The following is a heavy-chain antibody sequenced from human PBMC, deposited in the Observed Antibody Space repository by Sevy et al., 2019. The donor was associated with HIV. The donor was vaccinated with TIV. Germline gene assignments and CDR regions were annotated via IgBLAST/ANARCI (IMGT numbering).Heavy chain of an antibody. D-gene: IGHD1-26*01. CDR1: GFTFSSYA. CDR3: AKDGTKLGAWYAFDY. CDR2: ISGSGGST. Sequence: GGSLRLSCAASGFTFSSYAMSWVRQAPGKGLEWVSAISGSGGSTYYADSVKGRFTISRDNSKNTLYLQMNSLRAGDTAVYYCAKDGTKLGAWYAFDYWGQGTLVTVSS. V-gene: IGHV3-23*01. J-gene: IGHJ4*02.